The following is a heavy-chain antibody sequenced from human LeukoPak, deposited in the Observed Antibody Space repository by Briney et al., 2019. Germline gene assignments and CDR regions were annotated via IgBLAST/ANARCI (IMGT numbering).Heavy chain of an antibody. D-gene: IGHD2/OR15-2a*01. J-gene: IGHJ3*01. CDR3: ARHGNIVILPDTSKAFDV. CDR1: GGSISSRSYY. V-gene: IGHV4-39*01. CDR2: IYYSGDT. Sequence: PSETLCLTCTVSGGSISSRSYYWAWIRQPPGKGLEWIGSIYYSGDTYYNPSLKSRVTISVDTSKSQFSLRLSSVTAADTAVYYCARHGNIVILPDTSKAFDVWGQGSMVTVSS.